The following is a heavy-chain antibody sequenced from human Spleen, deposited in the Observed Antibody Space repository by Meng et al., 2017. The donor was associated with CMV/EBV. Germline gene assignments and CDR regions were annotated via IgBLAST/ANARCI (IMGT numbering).Heavy chain of an antibody. Sequence: SVKVSCKASGGTFSTYTISWVRQAPGQGLEWMGRIIPTIGTVDFPEKFQGRLTITTDRSTSTAYMELSGLTSEDTAVYYRARSGYGSGWSPGDHWGQGTLVTVSS. CDR1: GGTFSTYT. CDR2: IIPTIGTV. J-gene: IGHJ4*02. V-gene: IGHV1-69*08. CDR3: ARSGYGSGWSPGDH. D-gene: IGHD2-15*01.